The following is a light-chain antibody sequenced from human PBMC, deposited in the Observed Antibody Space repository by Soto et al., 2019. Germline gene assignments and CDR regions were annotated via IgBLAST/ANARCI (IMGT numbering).Light chain of an antibody. V-gene: IGLV2-18*02. CDR2: DVS. J-gene: IGLJ2*01. Sequence: QSALTQPPSVSGSPGQSVTISCTGTSSDVGSYNRVSWYQQPPGTAPKLMIYDVSNRPSGVSNRFSGSKSGNTASLTISGLQAEDEADYYCSSYTSSSVVFGGGTKLTVL. CDR1: SSDVGSYNR. CDR3: SSYTSSSVV.